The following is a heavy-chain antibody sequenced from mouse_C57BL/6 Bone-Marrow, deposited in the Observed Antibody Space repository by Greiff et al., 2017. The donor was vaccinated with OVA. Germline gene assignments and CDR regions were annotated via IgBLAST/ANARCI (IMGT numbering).Heavy chain of an antibody. CDR3: ARDDYDGPGFAY. CDR1: GYTFTSYW. V-gene: IGHV1-69*01. Sequence: QVQLQQPGAELVMPGASVKLSCKASGYTFTSYWMHWVKQRPGQGLEWIGEIDPSDSYTNYNQKFKGKSTLTVDKSSSTAYMQLSSLTSEDSAVYYCARDDYDGPGFAYWGQGTLVTVSA. J-gene: IGHJ3*01. D-gene: IGHD2-4*01. CDR2: IDPSDSYT.